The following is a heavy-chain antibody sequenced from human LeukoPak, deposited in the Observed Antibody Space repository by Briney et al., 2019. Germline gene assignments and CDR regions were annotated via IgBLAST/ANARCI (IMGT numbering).Heavy chain of an antibody. CDR1: GFTFSSYS. CDR3: ARVDTATFDY. CDR2: ISSSSSYI. Sequence: GGSLRLSCAASGFTFSSYSMNWVRQGPGKGLEWVSSISSSSSYIYYADSVKGRFTISRDNAKNSLYLQMNSLRAEDTAVYYCARVDTATFDYWGQGTLVTVSS. V-gene: IGHV3-21*01. J-gene: IGHJ4*02. D-gene: IGHD5-18*01.